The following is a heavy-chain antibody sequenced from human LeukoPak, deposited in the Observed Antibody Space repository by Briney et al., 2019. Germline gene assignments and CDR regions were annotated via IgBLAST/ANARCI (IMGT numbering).Heavy chain of an antibody. CDR3: ARAPGSATSLNFDY. Sequence: GGSLRLSCAASGFTFSDYYMSWIRQAPGKGLEWVSSISSSSSYIYYADSVKGRFTISRDNAKNSLYLQMNSLRAEDTAVYYCARAPGSATSLNFDYWGQGTLVTVSS. V-gene: IGHV3-11*06. CDR1: GFTFSDYY. J-gene: IGHJ4*02. D-gene: IGHD3-10*01. CDR2: ISSSSSYI.